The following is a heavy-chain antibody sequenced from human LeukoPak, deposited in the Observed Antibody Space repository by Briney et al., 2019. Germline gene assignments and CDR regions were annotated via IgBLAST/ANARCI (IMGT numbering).Heavy chain of an antibody. J-gene: IGHJ4*02. Sequence: GGSLRLSCAASGFTFSNYNMNWVRQAPGKGLEWISYITGSSSSIYYADSVKGRFTISRDNAKNSLYLQMNSLRAEDTAVCYCAREPTYTSSWYATCDYWGQGIQVTVSS. CDR3: AREPTYTSSWYATCDY. CDR1: GFTFSNYN. CDR2: ITGSSSSI. D-gene: IGHD6-13*01. V-gene: IGHV3-48*01.